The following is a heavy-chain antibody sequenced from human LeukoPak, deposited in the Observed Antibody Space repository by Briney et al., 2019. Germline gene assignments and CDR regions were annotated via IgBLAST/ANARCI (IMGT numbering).Heavy chain of an antibody. D-gene: IGHD3-10*01. J-gene: IGHJ4*02. CDR1: GYTFTGYY. Sequence: ASVKVSCKASGYTFTGYYMHWVRQAPGQGLEWMGRINPNSGGTNYAQKFQGRVTMTRDTSISTAYMELSRLRSGDTAVYYCARAGMVRGVIRIADLGYWGQGTLVTVSS. CDR3: ARAGMVRGVIRIADLGY. CDR2: INPNSGGT. V-gene: IGHV1-2*06.